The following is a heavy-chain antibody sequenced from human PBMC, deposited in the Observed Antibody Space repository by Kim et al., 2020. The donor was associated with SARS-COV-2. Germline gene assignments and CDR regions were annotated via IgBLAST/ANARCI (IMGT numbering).Heavy chain of an antibody. D-gene: IGHD3-10*01. CDR2: GSA. CDR3: ARGSGGIGFDP. Sequence: GSANYHPSLKRRVTRSVDTSRSRFTLKVTSVAAADAAVYYCARGSGGIGFDPWGQGTLVTVSS. J-gene: IGHJ5*02. V-gene: IGHV4-4*07.